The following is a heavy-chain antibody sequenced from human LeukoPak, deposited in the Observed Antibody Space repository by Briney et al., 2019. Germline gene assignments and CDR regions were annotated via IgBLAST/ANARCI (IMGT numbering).Heavy chain of an antibody. V-gene: IGHV1-69*13. CDR3: ARDRYDILTGYYRTGEFDY. CDR2: IIPIFGTA. CDR1: GGTFSSYA. D-gene: IGHD3-9*01. Sequence: SVKVSCKASGGTFSSYAISWVRQAPGQGLEWMGGIIPIFGTANYAQKFQGRVTITADESTSTAYMELSSLRSEDAAVYYCARDRYDILTGYYRTGEFDYWGQGTLVTVSS. J-gene: IGHJ4*02.